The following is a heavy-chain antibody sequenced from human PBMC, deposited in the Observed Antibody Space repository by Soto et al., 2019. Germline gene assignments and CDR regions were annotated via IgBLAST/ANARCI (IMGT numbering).Heavy chain of an antibody. V-gene: IGHV1-3*01. CDR3: ASLGYCSGGSCYSNDAFDI. Sequence: ASVKVSCKASGYTFTSYAMHWVRQAPGQRLERMGWINAGNGNTKYSQKFQGRVTITRDTSASTAYMELSSLRSEDTAVYYCASLGYCSGGSCYSNDAFDIWGQGTMVTVSS. J-gene: IGHJ3*02. CDR1: GYTFTSYA. D-gene: IGHD2-15*01. CDR2: INAGNGNT.